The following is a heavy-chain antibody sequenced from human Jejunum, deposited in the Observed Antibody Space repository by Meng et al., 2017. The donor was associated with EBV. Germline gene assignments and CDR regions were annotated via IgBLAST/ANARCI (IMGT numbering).Heavy chain of an antibody. J-gene: IGHJ4*02. CDR3: ASGPSCSSGSCQEFDY. D-gene: IGHD2-2*01. Sequence: QVRLVQSGDEVKNPGVSVRVSCQASEYIFTTYYLHWVRQAPGQRLEWMGWINCGATSTVYSQNFQGRLTIARDTSARTAFMELSSLTSEDTAVYYCASGPSCSSGSCQEFDYWGQGTLVTVSS. CDR2: INCGATST. V-gene: IGHV1-3*01. CDR1: EYIFTTYY.